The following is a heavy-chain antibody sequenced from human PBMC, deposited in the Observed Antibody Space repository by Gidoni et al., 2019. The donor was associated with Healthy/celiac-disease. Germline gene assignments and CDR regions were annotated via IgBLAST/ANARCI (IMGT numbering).Heavy chain of an antibody. D-gene: IGHD5-18*01. CDR1: GFTFSSYW. CDR3: ARGVDTAMVYYYGMDV. Sequence: EVQLVESGGGLVQPGGSLRLSCAASGFTFSSYWMHWVRQAPGKGLVWVSRINSDGSSTSYADSVKGRFTISRDNAKNTLYLQMNSLRAEDTAVYYCARGVDTAMVYYYGMDVWGQGTTVTVSS. J-gene: IGHJ6*02. V-gene: IGHV3-74*01. CDR2: INSDGSST.